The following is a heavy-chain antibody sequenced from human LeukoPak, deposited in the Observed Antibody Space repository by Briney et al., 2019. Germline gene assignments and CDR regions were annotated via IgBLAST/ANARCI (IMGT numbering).Heavy chain of an antibody. CDR1: GGSISSYY. V-gene: IGHV4-4*07. CDR2: IYTSGST. D-gene: IGHD4-23*01. J-gene: IGHJ6*03. CDR3: AREVDYGGNSNYYYYYMDV. Sequence: SETLSLTCTVSGGSISSYYWSWIRQPAGKGLEWIGRIYTSGSTNYNPSLKSRVTISVDTSKNQFSLKLSSVTAADTAVYYCAREVDYGGNSNYYYYYMDVWGKGTTVTISS.